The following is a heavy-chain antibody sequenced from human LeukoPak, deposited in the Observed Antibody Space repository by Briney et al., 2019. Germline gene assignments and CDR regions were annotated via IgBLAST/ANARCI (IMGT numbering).Heavy chain of an antibody. CDR3: ARHAGYSSGWFSAGGMDV. CDR1: GFTFSDSA. Sequence: GGSLRLSCAASGFTFSDSALHWVRQASGKGLEWVGRIKPKTKNYATAYAASVEGRFTVSRDDSENTAYLQMNSLRTEDTAVYYCARHAGYSSGWFSAGGMDVWGQGTTVTVSS. D-gene: IGHD6-19*01. J-gene: IGHJ6*02. CDR2: IKPKTKNYAT. V-gene: IGHV3-73*01.